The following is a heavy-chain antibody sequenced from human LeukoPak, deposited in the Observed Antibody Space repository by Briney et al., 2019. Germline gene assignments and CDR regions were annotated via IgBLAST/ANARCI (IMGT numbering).Heavy chain of an antibody. CDR3: ATDQRAPAALDP. D-gene: IGHD2-2*01. Sequence: ASVKVSCKASGYTFTSYYMHWVRQAPGKGLEWMGGFDPEDGETIYAQKFQGRVTMTEDTSTDTAYMELSSLRSEDTAVYYCATDQRAPAALDPWGQGTLVTVSS. V-gene: IGHV1-24*01. CDR2: FDPEDGET. J-gene: IGHJ5*02. CDR1: GYTFTSYY.